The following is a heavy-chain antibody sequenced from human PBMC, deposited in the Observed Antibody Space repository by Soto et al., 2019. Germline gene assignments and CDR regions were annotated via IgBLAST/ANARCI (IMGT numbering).Heavy chain of an antibody. D-gene: IGHD2-21*01. CDR1: GYTFTGYY. CDR2: INPNSGGT. Sequence: ASVKVSCKASGYTFTGYYMHWVRQAPGQGLEWMGWINPNSGGTNYAQKFQGRVTMTRDTSISTAYMELSRLRSDDTAVYYCARSKTSYYYGMDVWRQGTTVTASS. V-gene: IGHV1-2*02. CDR3: ARSKTSYYYGMDV. J-gene: IGHJ6*02.